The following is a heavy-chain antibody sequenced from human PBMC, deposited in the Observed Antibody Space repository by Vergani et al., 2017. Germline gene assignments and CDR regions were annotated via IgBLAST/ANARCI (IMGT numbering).Heavy chain of an antibody. CDR2: ISYDGSNK. Sequence: QVQLVESVGGVVQPGRSLRLSCAASGFTFSSYAMHWVRQAPGKGLEWVAVISYDGSNKYYADSVKGRFTISRDNSKNTLYLQMNSLRAEDTAVYYCARDRKGFDWLLRDYYYYYGMDVWGQGTTVTVSS. J-gene: IGHJ6*02. CDR3: ARDRKGFDWLLRDYYYYYGMDV. V-gene: IGHV3-30-3*01. D-gene: IGHD3-9*01. CDR1: GFTFSSYA.